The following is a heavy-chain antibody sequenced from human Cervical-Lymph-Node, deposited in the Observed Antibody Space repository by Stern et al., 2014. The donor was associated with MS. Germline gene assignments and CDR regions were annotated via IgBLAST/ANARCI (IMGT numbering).Heavy chain of an antibody. D-gene: IGHD2-15*01. J-gene: IGHJ4*02. CDR3: AREGEYCSGSRCYPFLDY. CDR1: GGSLRSYY. CDR2: IYHTGSL. Sequence: QVQLQESGPGLVKPSETLSLTCTVSGGSLRSYYWNWIRQAPGKGLEWLGFIYHTGSLNYNPSLSSRVAMSVDTSKNQFSLTVSSVTAADTAVYYCAREGEYCSGSRCYPFLDYWGQGTLVTVSS. V-gene: IGHV4-59*01.